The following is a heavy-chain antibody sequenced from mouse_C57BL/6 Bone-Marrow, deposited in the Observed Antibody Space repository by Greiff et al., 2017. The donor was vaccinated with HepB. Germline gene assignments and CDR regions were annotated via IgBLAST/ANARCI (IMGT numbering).Heavy chain of an antibody. J-gene: IGHJ4*01. D-gene: IGHD2-4*01. CDR3: ARFRVGLRRGYAMDY. V-gene: IGHV1-81*01. Sequence: VQRVESGAELARPGASVKLSCKASGYTFTSYGISWVKQRTGQGLEWIGEIYPRSGNTYYNEKFKGKATLTADKSSSTAYMELRSLTSEDSAVYFCARFRVGLRRGYAMDYWGQGTSVTVSS. CDR2: IYPRSGNT. CDR1: GYTFTSYG.